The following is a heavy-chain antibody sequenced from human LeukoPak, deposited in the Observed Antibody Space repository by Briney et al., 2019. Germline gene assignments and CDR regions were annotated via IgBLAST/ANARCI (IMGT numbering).Heavy chain of an antibody. CDR3: ARGNSHAIDY. J-gene: IGHJ4*02. Sequence: GGSLRLSCAASGFTFSSYAMSWARQAPGKGLVWVSRINGDGSSTGYADSVKGRFTISRDNAKNTLNLQMNTLRAEDTAMYYCARGNSHAIDYWGQGTLVTVSS. D-gene: IGHD5-18*01. CDR2: INGDGSST. CDR1: GFTFSSYA. V-gene: IGHV3-74*01.